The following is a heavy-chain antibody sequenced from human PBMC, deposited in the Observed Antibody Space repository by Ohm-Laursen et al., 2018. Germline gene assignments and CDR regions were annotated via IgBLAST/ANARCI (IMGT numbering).Heavy chain of an antibody. CDR1: GYTFTSYY. CDR2: INPSGGST. D-gene: IGHD4-17*01. J-gene: IGHJ4*02. V-gene: IGHV1-46*01. CDR3: ARVGASLPTTVTTFDY. Sequence: ASVKVSCKASGYTFTSYYMHWVRQAPGQGLELMGIINPSGGSTNYAQKFQGRVTMTRDTSTSTVYMELSSLRSEDTAVYYCARVGASLPTTVTTFDYWGQGTLVTVSS.